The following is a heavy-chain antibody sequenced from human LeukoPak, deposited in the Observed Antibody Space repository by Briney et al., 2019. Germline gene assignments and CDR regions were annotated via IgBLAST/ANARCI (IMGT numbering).Heavy chain of an antibody. J-gene: IGHJ5*02. CDR2: ISYDGSNK. CDR3: ARDSANYYDSSSYHVT. D-gene: IGHD3-22*01. CDR1: GFTFSSYA. Sequence: PGGSLRLSCAASGFTFSSYAMHWVRQAPGKGLEWVAVISYDGSNKYYADSVKGRFTISRDNSKNTLYLQMNSLRAEDTAVYYCARDSANYYDSSSYHVTWGQGTLVTVSS. V-gene: IGHV3-30*04.